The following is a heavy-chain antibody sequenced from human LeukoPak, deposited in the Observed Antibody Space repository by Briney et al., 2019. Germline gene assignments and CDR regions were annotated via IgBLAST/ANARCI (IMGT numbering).Heavy chain of an antibody. CDR1: GYTFTSYG. D-gene: IGHD3-22*01. J-gene: IGHJ4*02. Sequence: GASVKVSCKASGYTFTSYGISWVRQAPGQGLEWMGWISAYNGNTNYAQKLQGRVTMTRDASTHTAYMELDSLTSDDTALYYCASFDSSGHYRFVYWGQGTLVTVSA. V-gene: IGHV1-18*01. CDR3: ASFDSSGHYRFVY. CDR2: ISAYNGNT.